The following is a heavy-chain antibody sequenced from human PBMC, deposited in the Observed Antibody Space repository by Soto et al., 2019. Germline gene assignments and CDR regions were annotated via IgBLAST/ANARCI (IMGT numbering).Heavy chain of an antibody. J-gene: IGHJ4*02. CDR2: ISSSSTI. V-gene: IGHV3-48*02. CDR3: AREGGYRYGDDFDY. Sequence: EVQLVESGGGLVQPGGSLRLSCAASGFTFSSYSMNWVRQAPGKGLEWVSYISSSSTIYYADSVKGRFTISRDNAKNSLYLQMDSLRDEDTAVYYCAREGGYRYGDDFDYWGQGPLVTVSS. D-gene: IGHD5-18*01. CDR1: GFTFSSYS.